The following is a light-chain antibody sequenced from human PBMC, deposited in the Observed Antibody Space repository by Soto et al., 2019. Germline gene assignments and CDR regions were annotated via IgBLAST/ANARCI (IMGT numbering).Light chain of an antibody. CDR2: DAS. Sequence: EFVLTQSPANRSLSPGERATLSCRASQSVSSYLAWYQQKPGQAPRLLIYDASNRATGIPARFSVIGSGTFFTLSISSLEPEDFAVDDCQQRSNWPTFGQGTKVDNK. J-gene: IGKJ1*01. CDR3: QQRSNWPT. CDR1: QSVSSY. V-gene: IGKV3-11*01.